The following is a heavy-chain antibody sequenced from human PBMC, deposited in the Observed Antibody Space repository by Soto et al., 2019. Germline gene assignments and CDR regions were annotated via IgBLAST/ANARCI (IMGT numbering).Heavy chain of an antibody. Sequence: SETLSLTCAVYGGSFSGYYWSWIRQPPGKGLEWIGEINHSGSTNYNPSLKSRVTISVDTSKNQFSLKLSSVTAADTAVYYCARHYYDFWSGYYGYNWFDPWGQGTLVTVSS. D-gene: IGHD3-3*01. CDR1: GGSFSGYY. V-gene: IGHV4-34*01. J-gene: IGHJ5*02. CDR2: INHSGST. CDR3: ARHYYDFWSGYYGYNWFDP.